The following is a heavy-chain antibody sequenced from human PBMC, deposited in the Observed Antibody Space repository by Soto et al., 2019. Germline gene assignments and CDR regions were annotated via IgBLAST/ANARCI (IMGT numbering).Heavy chain of an antibody. CDR3: ARVRGEWLVRVLAFDI. J-gene: IGHJ3*02. CDR1: GYTFTSYG. D-gene: IGHD6-19*01. Sequence: QVQLVQSGAEVKKPGASVKVSCKASGYTFTSYGISWVRQAPGQGFEWMGWISVYNGNTNYAQKLQGRVTMTTDTSTSTAYMELRSLRSDDTAVYYCARVRGEWLVRVLAFDIWGQGTMVTVSS. CDR2: ISVYNGNT. V-gene: IGHV1-18*01.